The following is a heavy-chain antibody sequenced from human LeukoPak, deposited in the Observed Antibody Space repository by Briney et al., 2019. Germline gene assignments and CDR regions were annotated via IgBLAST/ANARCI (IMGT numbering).Heavy chain of an antibody. CDR2: ISAYNGNT. Sequence: ASVKVSCKASGYTFTSYGLTWVRQAPGQGLEWMGWISAYNGNTNYAQNLQDRVTMTTDTSTSTAYMELRGRRSDDTAVYYCARDMGYCSSTSCSKAHYWGQGTLVTVSS. CDR3: ARDMGYCSSTSCSKAHY. J-gene: IGHJ4*02. CDR1: GYTFTSYG. D-gene: IGHD2-2*01. V-gene: IGHV1-18*04.